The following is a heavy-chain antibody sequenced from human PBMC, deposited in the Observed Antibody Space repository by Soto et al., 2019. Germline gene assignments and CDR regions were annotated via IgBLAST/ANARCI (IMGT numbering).Heavy chain of an antibody. CDR1: GGSITNYY. CDR2: IYYSGTT. D-gene: IGHD3-9*01. Sequence: SETLSLTCTVSGGSITNYYWSWIGQPPGKGLEWIGYIYYSGTTNYNSSLKSRVTISLDTSKNQFSLRLRSVTAADTAVYYCARYVNPYDTAVWFDPWGQGTLVTVSS. CDR3: ARYVNPYDTAVWFDP. J-gene: IGHJ5*02. V-gene: IGHV4-59*01.